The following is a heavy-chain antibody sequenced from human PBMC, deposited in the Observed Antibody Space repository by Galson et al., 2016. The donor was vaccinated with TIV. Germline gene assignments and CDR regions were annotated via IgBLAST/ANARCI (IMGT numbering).Heavy chain of an antibody. CDR2: ISGGGGST. CDR3: AKGPGSYPYHYYGVDV. CDR1: GFTFSSHA. J-gene: IGHJ6*02. V-gene: IGHV3-23*01. Sequence: SLRLSCAASGFTFSSHAITWVRQAPGKGLEWISAISGGGGSTYHTDSVKGRFTISRDNSNNTLYLQMNSLRAEDRAVYYCAKGPGSYPYHYYGVDVWGQGTTVTVS. D-gene: IGHD3-16*02.